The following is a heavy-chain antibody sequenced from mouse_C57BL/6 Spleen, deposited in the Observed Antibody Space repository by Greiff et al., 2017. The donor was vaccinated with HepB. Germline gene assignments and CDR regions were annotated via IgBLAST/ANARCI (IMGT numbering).Heavy chain of an antibody. CDR2: IDPSDSYT. Sequence: VQLQQPGAELVMPGASVKLSCKASGYTFTSYWMHWVKQRPGQGLEWIGEIDPSDSYTNYNQKFKGKSTLTVDKSSSTAYMQLSSLTSEDSAVYYCARSGLRRGYYAMDYWGQGTSVTVSS. D-gene: IGHD2-4*01. CDR3: ARSGLRRGYYAMDY. J-gene: IGHJ4*01. CDR1: GYTFTSYW. V-gene: IGHV1-69*01.